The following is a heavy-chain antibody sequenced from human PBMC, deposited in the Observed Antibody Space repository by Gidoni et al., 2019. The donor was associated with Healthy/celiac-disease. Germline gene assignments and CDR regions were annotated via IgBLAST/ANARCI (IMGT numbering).Heavy chain of an antibody. D-gene: IGHD6-19*01. CDR1: GLTFSSYW. J-gene: IGHJ4*02. CDR3: ARDGSSSGPTGY. CDR2: IKQGGSEK. Sequence: EVQLVESGGGLVQPGGSLRLSCAASGLTFSSYWISWVRQAPVKVLEWVANIKQGGSEKYYVDSVKGRFTISRDNAKNSLYLQMNSLRAEDTAVYYCARDGSSSGPTGYWGQGTLVTVSS. V-gene: IGHV3-7*01.